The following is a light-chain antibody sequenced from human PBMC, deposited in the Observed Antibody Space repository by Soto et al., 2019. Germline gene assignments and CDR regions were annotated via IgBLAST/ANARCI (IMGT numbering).Light chain of an antibody. V-gene: IGKV1-39*01. CDR3: QQSYSSPRT. CDR1: QSISNY. J-gene: IGKJ1*01. Sequence: DIQIAQPQSSLSASVGDRVTITCRASQSISNYLNWYQQKPGKAPELLIYLASSLQSGVPSRFSGSGSGTDFTLTISSLQPEDFATYYCQQSYSSPRTFGQGTKVDI. CDR2: LAS.